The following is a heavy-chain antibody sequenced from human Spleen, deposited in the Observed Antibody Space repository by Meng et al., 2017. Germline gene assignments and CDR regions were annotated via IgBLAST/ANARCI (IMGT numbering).Heavy chain of an antibody. V-gene: IGHV4-31*03. D-gene: IGHD4-11*01. J-gene: IGHJ4*02. Sequence: QAHLQESGPGLVKPSQTLSLICTVSGGSIRSNGYNWNWNRRHPGKGLEWIGYIYHSGSTYYNPSLKSRVTISVDTSKNQFSLKVSSVTAADTAVYYCARGPTTMAHDFDYWGQGTLVTVSS. CDR1: GGSIRSNGYN. CDR3: ARGPTTMAHDFDY. CDR2: IYHSGST.